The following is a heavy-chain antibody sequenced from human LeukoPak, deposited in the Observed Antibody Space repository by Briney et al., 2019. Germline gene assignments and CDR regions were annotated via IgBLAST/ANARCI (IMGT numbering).Heavy chain of an antibody. CDR2: IRSKAYGGTT. D-gene: IGHD2-15*01. Sequence: PGRSLRLSSTASGFTFGDYAMSWVRQAPGKGLEWVGFIRSKAYGGTTEHAASVKGRFTISRDDSKSIAYLQMNSLKTEDTAVYYCTSGRLPTPFYWGQGTLVTVSS. CDR3: TSGRLPTPFY. J-gene: IGHJ4*02. CDR1: GFTFGDYA. V-gene: IGHV3-49*04.